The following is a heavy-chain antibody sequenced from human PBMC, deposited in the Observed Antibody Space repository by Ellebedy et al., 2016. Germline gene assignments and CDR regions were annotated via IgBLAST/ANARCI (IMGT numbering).Heavy chain of an antibody. Sequence: GESLKISCTASGFTVGDFGMSWFRQAPGKGLEWVGVIRSNAYGGTTEYSASVKGRFTISRDDSKSIAYLQMNSLKTEDTALYFCSRDSGYDSGDYWGQGTLVTVSS. CDR1: GFTVGDFG. D-gene: IGHD5-12*01. CDR2: IRSNAYGGTT. J-gene: IGHJ4*02. CDR3: SRDSGYDSGDY. V-gene: IGHV3-49*03.